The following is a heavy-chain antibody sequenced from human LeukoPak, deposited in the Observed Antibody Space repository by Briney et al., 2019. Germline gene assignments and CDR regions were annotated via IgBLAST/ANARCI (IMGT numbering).Heavy chain of an antibody. CDR2: INHSGST. D-gene: IGHD4-23*01. Sequence: SETLSLTCAVYGGSFSGYYWSWIRQPPGKGLEWIGEINHSGSTNYNPSLKSRVTISVDTSKNQFSLKLSPVTAADTAVYYCAKTIGGNAKGGIPYFDSWGQGTLVTVSS. CDR3: AKTIGGNAKGGIPYFDS. J-gene: IGHJ4*02. V-gene: IGHV4-34*01. CDR1: GGSFSGYY.